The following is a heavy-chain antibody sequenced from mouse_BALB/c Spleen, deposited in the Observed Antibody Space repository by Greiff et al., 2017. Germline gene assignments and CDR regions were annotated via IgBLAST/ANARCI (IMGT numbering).Heavy chain of an antibody. J-gene: IGHJ4*01. Sequence: EVKLVESGGGLVKPGGSLKLSCAASGFTFSSYAMSWVRQTPEQRLEWVATISSGGSYTYYPDSVKGRFTIARDNAKNTLFLQMSSLRSEDTGMYYCANPDGYYGAMDYWGQGTSVTVSS. CDR2: ISSGGSYT. V-gene: IGHV5-9-3*01. CDR3: ANPDGYYGAMDY. D-gene: IGHD2-3*01. CDR1: GFTFSSYA.